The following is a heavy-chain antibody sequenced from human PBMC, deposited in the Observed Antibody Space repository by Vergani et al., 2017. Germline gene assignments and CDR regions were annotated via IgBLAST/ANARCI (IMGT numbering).Heavy chain of an antibody. CDR1: GFTFSSYG. CDR3: ARDADYGDFPSQDAFDI. Sequence: QVQLVESGGGLVKPGGSLRLSCAASGFTFSSYGMHWVRQAPGKGLEWVAVIWYDGSNKYYADSVKGRFTISRDNSKNTLYLQMNSLRAEDTAVYYCARDADYGDFPSQDAFDIWGQGTMVTVSS. J-gene: IGHJ3*02. D-gene: IGHD4-17*01. V-gene: IGHV3-33*01. CDR2: IWYDGSNK.